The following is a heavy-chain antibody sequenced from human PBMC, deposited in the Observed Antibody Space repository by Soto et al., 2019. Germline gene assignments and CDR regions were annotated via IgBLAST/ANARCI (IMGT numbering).Heavy chain of an antibody. V-gene: IGHV4-31*03. Sequence: QVQLQESGPGLVKPSQTLSLTCTVSGGSISSGTYYWSWIRQEPGKGPEWIGYIYYSGSTHYNPSLESRRTMSVDTSNNQFSLILSSVTAADTAVYYCARGHKSGFHWFDPWGQGTLVTVSS. CDR1: GGSISSGTYY. CDR2: IYYSGST. D-gene: IGHD1-26*01. CDR3: ARGHKSGFHWFDP. J-gene: IGHJ5*02.